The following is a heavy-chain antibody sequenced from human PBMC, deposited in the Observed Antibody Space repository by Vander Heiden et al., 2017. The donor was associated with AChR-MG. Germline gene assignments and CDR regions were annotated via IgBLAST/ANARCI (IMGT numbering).Heavy chain of an antibody. V-gene: IGHV1-8*01. D-gene: IGHD6-13*01. CDR3: ARVLGSSSWYGQDWFDP. CDR1: GYTFTSYD. Sequence: QVQLVQSGAEVKKPGASVKVSCKASGYTFTSYDINWVRQATGQGLEWMGWMNPNSGNTGYAQKFQGRVTMTRNTSISTAYMELSSLRSEDTAVYYCARVLGSSSWYGQDWFDPWGQGTLVTVSS. CDR2: MNPNSGNT. J-gene: IGHJ5*02.